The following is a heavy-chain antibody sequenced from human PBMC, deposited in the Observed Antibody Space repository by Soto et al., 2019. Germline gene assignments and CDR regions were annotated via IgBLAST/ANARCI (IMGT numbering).Heavy chain of an antibody. CDR1: GGPFNTFA. J-gene: IGHJ4*02. Sequence: SVKVSYKASGGPFNTFAISWVRQAPGQGLEWVGGIIPVFGPAFYAQKFQGRVTITADKSTSTAYLELSSLRSEDTAFYYCARAAKRYYDYWGQGTLVTVSS. CDR2: IIPVFGPA. CDR3: ARAAKRYYDY. V-gene: IGHV1-69*06.